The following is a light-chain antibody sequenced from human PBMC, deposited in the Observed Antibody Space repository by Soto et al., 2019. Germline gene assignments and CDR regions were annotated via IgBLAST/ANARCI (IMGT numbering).Light chain of an antibody. J-gene: IGLJ1*01. V-gene: IGLV2-14*01. Sequence: QSALTQPASVSGSPGQSITISCTGTSGDVGAYKYVSWYQQHPGKAPKLIIYEVSNRPSGVSNRFSSSKSGNTASLTISGLQAEDEADYYCSSFTSTTTLYVFGSGTKLTVL. CDR3: SSFTSTTTLYV. CDR2: EVS. CDR1: SGDVGAYKY.